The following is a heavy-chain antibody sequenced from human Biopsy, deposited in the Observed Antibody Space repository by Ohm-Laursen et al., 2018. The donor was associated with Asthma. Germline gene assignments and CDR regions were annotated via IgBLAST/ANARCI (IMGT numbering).Heavy chain of an antibody. D-gene: IGHD6-6*01. CDR1: GDAMSTSGSY. CDR2: IYYSGRT. V-gene: IGHV4-39*02. J-gene: IGHJ2*01. CDR3: ARAVSSSSYWYFDL. Sequence: PSDTLSLTCIVSGDAMSTSGSYWGWIRQSPGKGLEWIGSIYYSGRTYYNPSLENRVTISADTSKNHFSLKVTSVTAADTAVYYCARAVSSSSYWYFDLWGRGDLVTVSS.